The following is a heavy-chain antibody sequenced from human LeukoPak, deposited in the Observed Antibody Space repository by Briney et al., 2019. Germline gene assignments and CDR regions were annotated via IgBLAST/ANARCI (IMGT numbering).Heavy chain of an antibody. V-gene: IGHV1-2*06. CDR3: ARGPNTGAFDA. J-gene: IGHJ4*02. Sequence: ASVKVSCKASGYTFSDYYMHWWRQAPGQRLEWLGRISPKSGDTNFAQNFQGRVTLTRDTSISTAYMELSSLTSDDRAVYYCARGPNTGAFDAWGQGTLVTVSS. CDR1: GYTFSDYY. D-gene: IGHD7-27*01. CDR2: ISPKSGDT.